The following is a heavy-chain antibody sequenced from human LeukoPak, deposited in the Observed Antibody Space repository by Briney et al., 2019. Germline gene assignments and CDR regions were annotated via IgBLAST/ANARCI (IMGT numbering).Heavy chain of an antibody. V-gene: IGHV3-49*04. CDR1: GFTLNNYS. J-gene: IGHJ4*02. CDR3: TRDRGAYNLCDY. D-gene: IGHD1-1*01. CDR2: IRSKAYGETA. Sequence: GGSLRLSCAASGFTLNNYSMNWVRQAPGKGLEWVGFIRSKAYGETADYAASVKGRFTISRDDSKAIAYLQMNSLKTEDTAVYHCTRDRGAYNLCDYWGQGTLVTVSS.